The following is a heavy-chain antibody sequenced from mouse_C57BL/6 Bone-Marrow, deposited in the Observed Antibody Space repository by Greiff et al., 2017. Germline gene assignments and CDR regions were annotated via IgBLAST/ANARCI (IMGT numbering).Heavy chain of an antibody. CDR1: GYTFTSYG. CDR3: ARHYDSY. J-gene: IGHJ3*01. Sequence: QVQLQQSGAELARPGASVKLSCKASGYTFTSYGISWVKQRTGQGLEWIGEIYPRSGNTYYNEKFKGKATLTADKSSSTAYMELRSLTSEDSAVYFCARHYDSYWGQGTLVTVSA. CDR2: IYPRSGNT. D-gene: IGHD2-4*01. V-gene: IGHV1-81*01.